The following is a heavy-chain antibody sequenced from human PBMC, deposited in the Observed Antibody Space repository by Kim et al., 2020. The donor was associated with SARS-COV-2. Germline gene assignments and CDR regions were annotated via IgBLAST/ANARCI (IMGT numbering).Heavy chain of an antibody. CDR3: ARHEHYDILTGSGDAFDI. Sequence: KSRVTISVDTSKNQFSLKLSSVTAADTAVYYCARHEHYDILTGSGDAFDIWGQGTMVTVSS. D-gene: IGHD3-9*01. J-gene: IGHJ3*02. V-gene: IGHV4-39*01.